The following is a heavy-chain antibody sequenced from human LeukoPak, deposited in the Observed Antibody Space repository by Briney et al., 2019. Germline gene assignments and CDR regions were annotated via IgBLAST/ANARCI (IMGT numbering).Heavy chain of an antibody. CDR1: GFTFSSYW. CDR3: ASGSDYGGNSFDY. Sequence: PAGGSLRLTCAASGFTFSSYWMHWVRQAPGKGLVWVSRINSDGSSTSYADSVKGRFTISRDNAKNTLYLQMNSLRAEDTAVYYCASGSDYGGNSFDYWGQGTLVTVSS. J-gene: IGHJ4*02. V-gene: IGHV3-74*01. D-gene: IGHD4-23*01. CDR2: INSDGSST.